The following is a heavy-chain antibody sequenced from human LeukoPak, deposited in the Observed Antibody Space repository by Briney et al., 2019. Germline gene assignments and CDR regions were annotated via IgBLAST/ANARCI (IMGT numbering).Heavy chain of an antibody. V-gene: IGHV3-48*02. Sequence: SGGSLRLSCEASGFPFGSYVMSWVRQAPGKGLEWIAYINHNAEMIFYPDFAKGRFTISRDNAKNSLYLQMNALRYEDTAIYYCARDHDWAFDLWGQGTLVTVSS. CDR2: INHNAEMI. J-gene: IGHJ4*02. D-gene: IGHD3-9*01. CDR1: GFPFGSYV. CDR3: ARDHDWAFDL.